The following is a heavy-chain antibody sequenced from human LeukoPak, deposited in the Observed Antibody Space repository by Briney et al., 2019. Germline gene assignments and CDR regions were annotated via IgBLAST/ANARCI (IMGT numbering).Heavy chain of an antibody. CDR2: INHSGST. V-gene: IGHV4-34*01. CDR1: GFTFSSYS. Sequence: KPGGSLRLSCAASGFTFSSYSMNWIRQPPGKGLEWIGEINHSGSTNYNPSLKSRVTISVDTSKNQFSLKLSSVTAADTAVYYCARAPSRSITIFGVAIRSWFDPWGQGTLVTVSS. CDR3: ARAPSRSITIFGVAIRSWFDP. J-gene: IGHJ5*02. D-gene: IGHD3-3*01.